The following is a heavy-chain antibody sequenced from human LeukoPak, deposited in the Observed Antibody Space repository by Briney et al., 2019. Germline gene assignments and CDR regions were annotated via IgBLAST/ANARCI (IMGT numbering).Heavy chain of an antibody. Sequence: GGSLRLSCAASGFTFSSYAMSWVRQAPGKGLEWVSAISGSGGSTYYADSVKGRFTISRDNSKNTLYLQMNSLRAEDTAVYYCAKGGMITFGGVIAPYYYYGMDVWGQGTTVTVSS. CDR1: GFTFSSYA. D-gene: IGHD3-16*02. CDR2: ISGSGGST. CDR3: AKGGMITFGGVIAPYYYYGMDV. V-gene: IGHV3-23*01. J-gene: IGHJ6*02.